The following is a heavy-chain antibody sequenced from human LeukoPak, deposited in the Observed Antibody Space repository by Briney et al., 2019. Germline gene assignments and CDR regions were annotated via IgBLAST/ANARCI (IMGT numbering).Heavy chain of an antibody. CDR1: GFTFSSYE. Sequence: GGSLRLSCAASGFTFSSYEMNWVRQAPGKGLEWVSYISSSGSTIYYADSVEGRFTISRDNAKNSLYLQMNSLRAEDTAVYYCARELLYSSSWHNWFDPWGQGTLVTVSS. CDR3: ARELLYSSSWHNWFDP. CDR2: ISSSGSTI. V-gene: IGHV3-48*03. J-gene: IGHJ5*02. D-gene: IGHD6-13*01.